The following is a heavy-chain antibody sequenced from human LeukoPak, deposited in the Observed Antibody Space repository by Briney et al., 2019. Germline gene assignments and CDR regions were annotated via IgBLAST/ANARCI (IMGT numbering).Heavy chain of an antibody. CDR3: AKQSGSYEWYADY. D-gene: IGHD1-26*01. V-gene: IGHV3-30*18. J-gene: IGHJ4*02. Sequence: GGSLRLSCAASGFTFSSYGMHWVRQAPGKGLEWVAVISYDGSNKYYADSVKGRFTISRDNSKNMLYLQMNSLRAEDTAVYYCAKQSGSYEWYADYWGQGTLVTVSS. CDR1: GFTFSSYG. CDR2: ISYDGSNK.